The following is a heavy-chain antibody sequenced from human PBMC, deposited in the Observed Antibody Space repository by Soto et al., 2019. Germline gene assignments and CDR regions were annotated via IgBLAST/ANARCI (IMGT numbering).Heavy chain of an antibody. CDR1: GDSISGSPYY. Sequence: QVQLQESGPGLVMPSETLSLTCSVSGDSISGSPYYWGWIRQPPGKRREWIGSIFHDGYIVYTPSLKSRVTISVDTSKNHFSLKLTSVAAADTAIYFCARLQTAGPHYWGQGILVTVSS. CDR2: IFHDGYI. V-gene: IGHV4-39*01. CDR3: ARLQTAGPHY. J-gene: IGHJ4*02. D-gene: IGHD6-13*01.